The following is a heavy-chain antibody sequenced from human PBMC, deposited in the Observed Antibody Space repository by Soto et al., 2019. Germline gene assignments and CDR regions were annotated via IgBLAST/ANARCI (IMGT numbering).Heavy chain of an antibody. CDR3: AREKGISGYSSGYHY. CDR1: GFTFSSYG. CDR2: IWYDGSNK. D-gene: IGHD6-19*01. J-gene: IGHJ4*02. V-gene: IGHV3-33*01. Sequence: GGSLRLSCAASGFTFSSYGMHWVRQAPGKGLEWVAVIWYDGSNKYYADSVKGRFTISRDNSKNTLYLQMNSLRAEDTAVYYCAREKGISGYSSGYHYWGQGTLVTVSS.